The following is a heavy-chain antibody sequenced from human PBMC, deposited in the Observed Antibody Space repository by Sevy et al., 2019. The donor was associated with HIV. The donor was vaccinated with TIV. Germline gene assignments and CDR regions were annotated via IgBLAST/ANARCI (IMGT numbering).Heavy chain of an antibody. Sequence: GGSLRLSCAASGFTFSSYAMSWVRQAPGKGLEWVSSISGSGGTIYDADSVKGRFTISRDNSKNTLFLQMNRLRVEDTAIYYCAKDGIYGGDFEYFQHWGQCTLVTVSS. D-gene: IGHD2-21*02. CDR3: AKDGIYGGDFEYFQH. CDR1: GFTFSSYA. V-gene: IGHV3-23*01. J-gene: IGHJ1*01. CDR2: ISGSGGTI.